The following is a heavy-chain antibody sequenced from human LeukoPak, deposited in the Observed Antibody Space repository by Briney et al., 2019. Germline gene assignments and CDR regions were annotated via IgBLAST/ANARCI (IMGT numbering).Heavy chain of an antibody. CDR1: GYTFTSYG. Sequence: GASVKVSCKASGYTFTSYGISWVRQAPGQGLEWMGWISAYNGNTNYAQKLQGRVTITTDTSTSTAYMELRSLRSDDTAVYYCARDLATDYGDYANEPYYYYGMDVWGQGTTVTVSS. D-gene: IGHD4-17*01. V-gene: IGHV1-18*01. CDR3: ARDLATDYGDYANEPYYYYGMDV. J-gene: IGHJ6*02. CDR2: ISAYNGNT.